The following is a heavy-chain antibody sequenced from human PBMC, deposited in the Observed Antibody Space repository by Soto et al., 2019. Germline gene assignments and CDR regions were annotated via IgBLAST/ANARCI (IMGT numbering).Heavy chain of an antibody. J-gene: IGHJ4*02. CDR2: ISSSSSYI. CDR1: GFTFSSYS. Sequence: GGSLRLSCAASGFTFSSYSMNWVRQAPGKGLEWVSSISSSSSYIYYADSVKGRFTISRDNAKNSLYLQMNSLRAEDTAVYYCARDQRIPAAATHDSGQGLRLTLSS. CDR3: ARDQRIPAAATHD. V-gene: IGHV3-21*01. D-gene: IGHD6-13*01.